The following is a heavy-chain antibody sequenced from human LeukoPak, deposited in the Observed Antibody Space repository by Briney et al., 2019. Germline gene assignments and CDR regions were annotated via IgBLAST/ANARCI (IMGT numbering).Heavy chain of an antibody. CDR1: GFTFSDYT. J-gene: IGHJ4*02. CDR2: IRYDGSNK. V-gene: IGHV3-30*02. CDR3: ATFGVIVRNDYIDY. Sequence: PGGSLRLSCVASGFTFSDYTMHWARQAPGKGLEWVAFIRYDGSNKYYADSVKGRFTISRDNSKNTLYLQMNSLRAEDTAVYYCATFGVIVRNDYIDYWGQGALVAVSS. D-gene: IGHD3-3*01.